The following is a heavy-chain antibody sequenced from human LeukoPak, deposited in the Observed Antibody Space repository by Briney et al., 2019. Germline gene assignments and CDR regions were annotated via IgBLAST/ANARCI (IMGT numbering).Heavy chain of an antibody. V-gene: IGHV1-18*01. CDR1: DFTFIGYG. CDR3: ASLSPSGSYPFFDY. J-gene: IGHJ4*02. Sequence: ASVKVSCRASDFTFIGYGISWGRQAPGQGLEWMGWISAYDGDTYYAQKVQDRVTVTIDTSTNTVDMELRSLTSDDTAVYYCASLSPSGSYPFFDYWGQGTLVTVSS. CDR2: ISAYDGDT. D-gene: IGHD1-26*01.